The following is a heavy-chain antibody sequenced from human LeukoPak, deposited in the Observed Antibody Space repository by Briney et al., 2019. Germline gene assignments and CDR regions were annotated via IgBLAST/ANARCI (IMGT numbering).Heavy chain of an antibody. Sequence: ASVKVSCKASGYTFPSYFMHWVRQAPGQGLEWMGGIIPIFGTANYAQKFQGRVTITADESTSTAYMELSSLRSEDTAVYYCATMGVIIPHGYYYGMDVWGQGTTVTVSS. V-gene: IGHV1-69*13. CDR3: ATMGVIIPHGYYYGMDV. J-gene: IGHJ6*02. CDR1: GYTFPSYF. D-gene: IGHD3-10*01. CDR2: IIPIFGTA.